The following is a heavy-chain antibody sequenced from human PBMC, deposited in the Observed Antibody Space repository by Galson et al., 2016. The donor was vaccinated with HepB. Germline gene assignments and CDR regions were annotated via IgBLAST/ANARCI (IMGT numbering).Heavy chain of an antibody. Sequence: SETLSLTCTVSGGSLSSSSYYWGWIRQPPGKGLEWIGSFYYPGTTNYNPSLESRVAIYVPTSKNHLSLSLTSVTASDTAVYYCATGIVVAGKMYYHYMDVWGKGTSVTVSS. CDR3: ATGIVVAGKMYYHYMDV. CDR1: GGSLSSSSYY. V-gene: IGHV4-39*02. J-gene: IGHJ6*03. D-gene: IGHD6-19*01. CDR2: FYYPGTT.